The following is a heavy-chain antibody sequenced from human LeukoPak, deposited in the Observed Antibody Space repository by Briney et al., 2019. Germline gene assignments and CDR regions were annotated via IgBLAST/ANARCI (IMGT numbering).Heavy chain of an antibody. CDR3: ASGSSGWYS. J-gene: IGHJ4*02. V-gene: IGHV3-66*02. CDR1: RFTLRSYA. CDR2: IYSGGST. D-gene: IGHD6-19*01. Sequence: GGVPRPSLGAPRFTLRSYAMHRGRPGPGKGGVEWVSVIYSGGSTYYADSVKGRFTISRDNSKNTLYLQMNSLRAEDTAVYYCASGSSGWYSWGQGTLVAVSS.